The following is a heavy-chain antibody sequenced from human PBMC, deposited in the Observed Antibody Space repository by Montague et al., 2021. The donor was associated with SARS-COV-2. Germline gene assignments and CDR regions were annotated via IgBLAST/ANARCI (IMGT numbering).Heavy chain of an antibody. CDR3: ARSPEPMIILIITSLNWYFDL. J-gene: IGHJ2*01. D-gene: IGHD3-22*01. CDR1: GGSISSGGYY. Sequence: TLSLTCTVSGGSISSGGYYWSWIRQHPGKGLEWIGYIYYSGSTXYNPSLKSRVTISVDTSKNQFSLKMSSVTAADTAVYYCARSPEPMIILIITSLNWYFDLWGRGTLVTVSS. CDR2: IYYSGST. V-gene: IGHV4-31*03.